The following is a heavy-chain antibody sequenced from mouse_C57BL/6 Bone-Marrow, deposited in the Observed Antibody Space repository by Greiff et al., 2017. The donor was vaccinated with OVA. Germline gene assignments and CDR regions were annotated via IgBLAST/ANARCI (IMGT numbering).Heavy chain of an antibody. V-gene: IGHV5-4*01. Sequence: EVQRVESGGGLVKPGGSLKLSCAASGFTFSSYAMSWVRQTPEKRLEWVATISDGGSYTYYPDNVKGRFTISRDNAKNNLYLQMSHLKSEDTAMYYCARDREGFDYWGQGTTLTVSS. J-gene: IGHJ2*01. CDR2: ISDGGSYT. CDR1: GFTFSSYA. CDR3: ARDREGFDY. D-gene: IGHD3-1*01.